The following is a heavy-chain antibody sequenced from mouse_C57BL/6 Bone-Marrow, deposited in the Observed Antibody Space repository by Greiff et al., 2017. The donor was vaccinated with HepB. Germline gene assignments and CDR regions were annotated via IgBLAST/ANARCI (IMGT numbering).Heavy chain of an antibody. D-gene: IGHD1-1*01. CDR1: GYTFTSYG. CDR3: ARKRAYYVYAMDY. J-gene: IGHJ4*01. V-gene: IGHV1-81*01. Sequence: QVQLKQSGAELARPGASVKLSCKASGYTFTSYGISWVKQRTGQGLEWIGEIYPRSGNTYYNEKFKGKATLTSDKSSSTAYMELRSLTSEDSAVYFCARKRAYYVYAMDYWGQGTSVTVSS. CDR2: IYPRSGNT.